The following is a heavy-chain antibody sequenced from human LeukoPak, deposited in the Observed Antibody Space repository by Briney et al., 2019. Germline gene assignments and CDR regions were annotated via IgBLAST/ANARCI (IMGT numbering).Heavy chain of an antibody. CDR2: ISSDGSIK. D-gene: IGHD4-17*01. Sequence: GGSLRLSCTASKFTFSHYGMQWVRQAPGKGLEWVAVISSDGSIKVYADSVKGRFTLSRDNSKNTLYLQMNSLRAEDTAVYYCAKHGDYSSYFDYWGQGTLVTVSS. J-gene: IGHJ4*02. CDR3: AKHGDYSSYFDY. CDR1: KFTFSHYG. V-gene: IGHV3-30*18.